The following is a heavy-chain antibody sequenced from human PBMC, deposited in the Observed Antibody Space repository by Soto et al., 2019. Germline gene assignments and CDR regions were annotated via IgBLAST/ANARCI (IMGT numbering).Heavy chain of an antibody. V-gene: IGHV4-34*01. Sequence: QVQLQQWGAGLLKPSETLSLTCAVYGGSFSGYYWSWIRQPPGKGLEWIGEINHSGSTNYNPSLKSRVTISVDTSKNQFSLKLSSVTAADTAVYYCARDPTYDFWSGYYYYGMDVWGQGTTVTVSS. J-gene: IGHJ6*02. CDR2: INHSGST. D-gene: IGHD3-3*01. CDR3: ARDPTYDFWSGYYYYGMDV. CDR1: GGSFSGYY.